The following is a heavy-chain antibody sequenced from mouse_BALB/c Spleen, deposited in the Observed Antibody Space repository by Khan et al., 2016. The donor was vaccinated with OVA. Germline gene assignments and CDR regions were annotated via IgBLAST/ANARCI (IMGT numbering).Heavy chain of an antibody. D-gene: IGHD1-2*01. CDR3: ARRGGWGFAY. Sequence: VQLQQSGPELVKPGASVKISCKTSGYTFTEYTMHWVKQSHGKSLEWIGGFNPNNGATSYNQKFKGKATLTVDKYSSTAYMELRSLTSEDSAVYYWARRGGWGFAYWGQGTLVTVSA. CDR2: FNPNNGAT. J-gene: IGHJ3*01. CDR1: GYTFTEYT. V-gene: IGHV1-18*01.